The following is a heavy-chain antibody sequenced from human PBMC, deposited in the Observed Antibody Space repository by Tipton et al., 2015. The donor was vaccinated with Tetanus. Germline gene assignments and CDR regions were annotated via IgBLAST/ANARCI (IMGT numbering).Heavy chain of an antibody. Sequence: TPSLTCTVSGGSVRSGDYSWNWIRQPPGKGLEWLAYVSYSGRTNSNYSLKSRLTISQDTSKNQFSLQLSSAIAADTGVYFCFRVGRESCSGGPCYTPFGPWARGTLVTVSS. D-gene: IGHD2-15*01. J-gene: IGHJ5*02. V-gene: IGHV4-61*08. CDR3: FRVGRESCSGGPCYTPFGP. CDR2: VSYSGRT. CDR1: GGSVRSGDYS.